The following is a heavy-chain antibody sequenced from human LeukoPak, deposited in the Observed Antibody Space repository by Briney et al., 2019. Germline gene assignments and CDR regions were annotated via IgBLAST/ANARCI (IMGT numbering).Heavy chain of an antibody. V-gene: IGHV3-7*01. D-gene: IGHD3-22*01. CDR2: INHDGSEK. CDR1: GFTLSSYC. J-gene: IGHJ4*02. Sequence: PWGSLSLSCAASGFTLSSYCMMWVRQAPGKGLEWVANINHDGSEKNYVDSVKGRFTITRDNAKSSLYLQMDSLRVEDTAVYYWVTDRPYTWSSRSIRFDYWGQGILVSVPS. CDR3: VTDRPYTWSSRSIRFDY.